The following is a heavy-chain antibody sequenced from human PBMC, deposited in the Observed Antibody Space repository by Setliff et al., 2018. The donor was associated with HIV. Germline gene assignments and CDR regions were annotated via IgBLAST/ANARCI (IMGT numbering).Heavy chain of an antibody. Sequence: SETLSLTCTVSGGSISSGGYYWSWIRQHPGKGLEWIGYIYYSGSTYYNPSLKSRVTISVDTSKNQFSLKLSSVTAAGTAVYYCARDYGDTPSYYYYYGMDVWGQGTTVTVSS. CDR1: GGSISSGGYY. D-gene: IGHD4-17*01. CDR3: ARDYGDTPSYYYYYGMDV. V-gene: IGHV4-31*03. CDR2: IYYSGST. J-gene: IGHJ6*02.